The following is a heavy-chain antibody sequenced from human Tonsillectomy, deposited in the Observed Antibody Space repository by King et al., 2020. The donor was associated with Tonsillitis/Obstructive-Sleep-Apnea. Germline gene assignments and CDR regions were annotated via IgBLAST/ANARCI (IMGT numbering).Heavy chain of an antibody. CDR1: GGSISSSSYY. CDR2: IYYSGST. J-gene: IGHJ3*02. Sequence: QLQESGPGLVKPSETLSLTCTVSGGSISSSSYYWGWIRQPPGKGLEWIGSIYYSGSTYYNPSLKSRVTISVDTSKNQFSLKLSSVTAADTAVYYCARYCSGGSCYSYFDAFDIWGQGTMVTVSS. CDR3: ARYCSGGSCYSYFDAFDI. D-gene: IGHD2-15*01. V-gene: IGHV4-39*01.